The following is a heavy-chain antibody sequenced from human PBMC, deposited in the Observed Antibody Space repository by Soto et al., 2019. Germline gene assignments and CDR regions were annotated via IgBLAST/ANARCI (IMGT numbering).Heavy chain of an antibody. CDR1: GGSISSYY. V-gene: IGHV4-59*01. J-gene: IGHJ4*02. Sequence: SETLSLTCTVSGGSISSYYWSWIRQPPGKGLEWIGYIYYSGSTNYNPSLKSRVTISVDTSKNQFSLKLSSVTAADTAVYYCARIGRLRSTFDYWGQGTLVTSPQ. D-gene: IGHD3-16*01. CDR2: IYYSGST. CDR3: ARIGRLRSTFDY.